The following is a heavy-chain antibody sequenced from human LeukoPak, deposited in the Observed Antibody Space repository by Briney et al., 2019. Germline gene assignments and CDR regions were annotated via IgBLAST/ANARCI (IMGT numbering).Heavy chain of an antibody. CDR1: GFTFSDYW. J-gene: IGHJ4*02. CDR2: ISGDGSTT. CDR3: ASPYYDILTAKTPGFGY. Sequence: GGSLRLSCAASGFTFSDYWMHWVRQAPGKGLVWVSRISGDGSTTTYADSVKGRFTISRDNAKNTLYLQMNSLRAEDTAVYYCASPYYDILTAKTPGFGYWGQGTLVTVSS. V-gene: IGHV3-74*01. D-gene: IGHD3-9*01.